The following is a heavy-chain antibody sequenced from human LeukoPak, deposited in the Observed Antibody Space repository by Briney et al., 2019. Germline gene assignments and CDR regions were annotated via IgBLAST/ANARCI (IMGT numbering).Heavy chain of an antibody. J-gene: IGHJ4*02. CDR3: ARDLSIGLQGIAGLALQYYSDY. CDR1: GYTFTSYY. V-gene: IGHV1-46*01. CDR2: INPSGGST. D-gene: IGHD6-13*01. Sequence: ASVKVYCKASGYTFTSYYMHWVRQAPGQGLEWMGIINPSGGSTSYAQKFQGRVTMTRDTSTSTVYMELSSLRSEDTAVYYCARDLSIGLQGIAGLALQYYSDYWGQGTLVTVSS.